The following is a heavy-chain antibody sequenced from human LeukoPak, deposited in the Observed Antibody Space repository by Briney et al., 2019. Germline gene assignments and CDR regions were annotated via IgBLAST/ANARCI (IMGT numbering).Heavy chain of an antibody. D-gene: IGHD3-22*01. CDR1: GYTFTTYG. Sequence: ASVKVSCKASGYTFTTYGVSWVRQAPGQGLEWMGWISAYNGHTSYAQKLQGRVTMTTDTSTSTAYMELRSLRSDDTAVYHCARNPDPLYYYDSSEDAFDIWGQGTMVTVSS. CDR2: ISAYNGHT. V-gene: IGHV1-18*01. CDR3: ARNPDPLYYYDSSEDAFDI. J-gene: IGHJ3*02.